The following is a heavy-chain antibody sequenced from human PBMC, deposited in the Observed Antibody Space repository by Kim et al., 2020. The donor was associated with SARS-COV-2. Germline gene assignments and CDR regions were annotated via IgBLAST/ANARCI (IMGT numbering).Heavy chain of an antibody. V-gene: IGHV1-69*04. J-gene: IGHJ4*02. Sequence: SVKVSCKASGGTFSRYAISWVRQAPGQGLEWMGRIIPILGIANYAQKFQGRVTITAGKSTSTAYMELSSLRSEDTAVYYCASDPSDYYDSSGYYGVYFDHWGQGTLVTVS. CDR1: GGTFSRYA. CDR2: IIPILGIA. D-gene: IGHD3-22*01. CDR3: ASDPSDYYDSSGYYGVYFDH.